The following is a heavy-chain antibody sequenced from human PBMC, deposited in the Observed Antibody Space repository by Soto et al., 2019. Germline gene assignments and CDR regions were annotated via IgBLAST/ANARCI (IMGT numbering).Heavy chain of an antibody. J-gene: IGHJ6*02. Sequence: SESLSLTCAVSGGSISSSNWWSWVRQPPVKGLEWIGEIYHSGSTNYNPSLKSRVTISVDKSKNQFSLKLSSVTAADTAVYYCARVLRYYDILTGYFYYYGMDVWGQGTTVT. CDR2: IYHSGST. CDR1: GGSISSSNW. CDR3: ARVLRYYDILTGYFYYYGMDV. D-gene: IGHD3-9*01. V-gene: IGHV4-4*02.